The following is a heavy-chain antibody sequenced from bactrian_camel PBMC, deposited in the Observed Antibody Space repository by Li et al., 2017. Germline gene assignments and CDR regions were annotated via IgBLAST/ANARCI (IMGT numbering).Heavy chain of an antibody. Sequence: VQLVESGGGSVQAGTGGSLRLSCAASGSTHSNYFISWVRQAPGKGPEWVSGIYGDASMTLYRDSVKGRFTISRDNVKNTTYLQMNSLKPEDSAMYYCARSRFVFRGCDLSTSGYYYGGQGTQVTVS. V-gene: IGHV3S6*01. D-gene: IGHD5*01. CDR1: GSTHSNYF. J-gene: IGHJ4*01. CDR2: IYGDASMT. CDR3: ARSRFVFRGCDLSTSGYYY.